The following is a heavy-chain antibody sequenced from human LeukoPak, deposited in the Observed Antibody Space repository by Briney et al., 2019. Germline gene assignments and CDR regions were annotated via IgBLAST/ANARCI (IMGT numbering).Heavy chain of an antibody. J-gene: IGHJ4*02. CDR1: GGSMSSYY. CDR2: IYTSGST. Sequence: SETLSLTCTVSGGSMSSYYWTWIRQPAGKGLEWIGRIYTSGSTYYNPSLNSRVTMSVDTSKNQFSLKLASVTAADTAVYYCARDAYYYDTSGYYLLDFWGQRTLVTVSS. D-gene: IGHD3-22*01. V-gene: IGHV4-4*07. CDR3: ARDAYYYDTSGYYLLDF.